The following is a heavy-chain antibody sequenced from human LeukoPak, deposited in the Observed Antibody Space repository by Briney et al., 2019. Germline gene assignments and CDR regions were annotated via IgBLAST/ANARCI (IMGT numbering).Heavy chain of an antibody. Sequence: GGSLRLSCAPSGFTFSSYAMSWVRRAPGKGLEWVSAISGSGGSTYYADSVKGRFTISRDNSKSTLYLQMNSLRAEDTALYYCAKRLWDSSGYGPGGFDYWGQGTLVTVSS. CDR2: ISGSGGST. J-gene: IGHJ4*02. CDR3: AKRLWDSSGYGPGGFDY. D-gene: IGHD3-22*01. CDR1: GFTFSSYA. V-gene: IGHV3-23*01.